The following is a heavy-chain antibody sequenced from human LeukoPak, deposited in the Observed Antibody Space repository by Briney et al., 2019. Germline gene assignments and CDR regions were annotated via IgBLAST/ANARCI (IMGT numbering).Heavy chain of an antibody. CDR1: GGSISSYY. Sequence: SETLSLTCTVSGGSISSYYWSWIRQPPGKGLEWIGYIYYSGSTNYNPSLKSRVTISVDTSKNQFSLKLSSVTAADTAVYYCARMSILTGSHYWGQGTLVTVSS. J-gene: IGHJ4*02. CDR2: IYYSGST. CDR3: ARMSILTGSHY. D-gene: IGHD3-9*01. V-gene: IGHV4-59*08.